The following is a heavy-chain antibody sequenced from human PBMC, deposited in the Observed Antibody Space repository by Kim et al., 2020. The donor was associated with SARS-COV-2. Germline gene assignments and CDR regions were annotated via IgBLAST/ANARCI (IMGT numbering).Heavy chain of an antibody. CDR2: IKNEADGGTR. Sequence: GGSLRLSCETSGLRFSNAYLNWVRQTPEKGLEWVGLIKNEADGGTRDYAAPVEGRFTISRDDSKNTLYLQMNSLRTEDTAVYYCTTPKRGHSAYEMAYWGQGTLVIVSS. CDR1: GLRFSNAY. J-gene: IGHJ4*02. V-gene: IGHV3-15*01. CDR3: TTPKRGHSAYEMAY. D-gene: IGHD5-12*01.